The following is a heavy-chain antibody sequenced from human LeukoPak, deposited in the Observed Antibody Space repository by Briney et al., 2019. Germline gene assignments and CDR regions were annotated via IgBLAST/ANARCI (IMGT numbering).Heavy chain of an antibody. Sequence: GWSLRLSCAASGFTFSDYHMDWLRQAPGKGLEWVAFISSIGSTIYYADSVKGRLNISIDNDKKSQYLQMNSLRVEDTAVYYCVRAPAEVDYWGPGALATVCS. CDR1: GFTFSDYH. J-gene: IGHJ4*02. CDR3: VRAPAEVDY. D-gene: IGHD6-13*01. CDR2: ISSIGSTI. V-gene: IGHV3-11*01.